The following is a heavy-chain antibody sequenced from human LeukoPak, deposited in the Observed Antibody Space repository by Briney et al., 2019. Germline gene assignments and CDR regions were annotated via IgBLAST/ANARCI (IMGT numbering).Heavy chain of an antibody. V-gene: IGHV3-23*01. Sequence: AGGSLRLSCAASGFTFSSYAMSWVRQAPGKGLEWVSAITDSGSSTYYADSVKGRFTISRDNSKNTLYLQMNSLRAEDTAVYYCAKREKAVAESFDYWGQGTLVTVSS. CDR3: AKREKAVAESFDY. CDR1: GFTFSSYA. J-gene: IGHJ4*02. D-gene: IGHD6-19*01. CDR2: ITDSGSST.